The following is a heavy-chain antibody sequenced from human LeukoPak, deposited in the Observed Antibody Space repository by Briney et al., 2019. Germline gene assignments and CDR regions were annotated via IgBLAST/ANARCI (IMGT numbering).Heavy chain of an antibody. V-gene: IGHV3-48*01. J-gene: IGHJ4*02. CDR1: GFTFSSYS. Sequence: GGSLRLSCAASGFTFSSYSMNWVRQAPGKGLEWVAYITSSSSNIYHADSVKGRFTISRDNAKKSLYLQMNSLRAEDTAVYYCARDRTLYCSSTNCLIPLDYWGQGTLVTVSS. CDR3: ARDRTLYCSSTNCLIPLDY. CDR2: ITSSSSNI. D-gene: IGHD2-2*01.